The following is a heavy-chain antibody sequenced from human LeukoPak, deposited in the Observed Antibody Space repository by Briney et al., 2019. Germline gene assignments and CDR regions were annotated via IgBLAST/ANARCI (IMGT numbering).Heavy chain of an antibody. CDR1: GFTFSSYW. V-gene: IGHV3-7*05. CDR2: IKQDGSEK. Sequence: GGSLRLSCAASGFTFSSYWMIWVRQAPGKGLEWVANIKQDGSEKYYVDSVKGRCTISRDNSKNTLYLQMNSLRAEDTAVYYCAKALSDYYDSSGYLNYWGQGTLVTVSS. D-gene: IGHD3-22*01. CDR3: AKALSDYYDSSGYLNY. J-gene: IGHJ4*02.